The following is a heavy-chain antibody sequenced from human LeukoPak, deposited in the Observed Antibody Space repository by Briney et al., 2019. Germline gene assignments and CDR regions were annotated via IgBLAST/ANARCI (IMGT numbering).Heavy chain of an antibody. J-gene: IGHJ5*02. Sequence: GEALQISCKGSGYSFTNYWIGWVRPRPGKGVELMGVIYPGESATRYSPSFQGQVDISVDKSIRTAYLQCSSLNSSDIAMYYCARLPYCGGDCYPNWFDTWGQGTLVTVSS. CDR3: ARLPYCGGDCYPNWFDT. CDR2: IYPGESAT. D-gene: IGHD2-21*02. CDR1: GYSFTNYW. V-gene: IGHV5-51*01.